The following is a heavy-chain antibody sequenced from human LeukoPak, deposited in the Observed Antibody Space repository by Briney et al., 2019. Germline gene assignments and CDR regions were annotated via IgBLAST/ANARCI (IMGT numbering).Heavy chain of an antibody. CDR1: GGTFSSYA. Sequence: ASVKVSCTASGGTFSSYAISWVRQAPGQGLEWMGGIIPIFGTANYAQKFQGRVTITADESTSTAYMGLSSLRSEDTAVYYCAREYYYDSSGYQDYYYYGMDVWGQGTTVTVSS. J-gene: IGHJ6*02. V-gene: IGHV1-69*01. D-gene: IGHD3-22*01. CDR2: IIPIFGTA. CDR3: AREYYYDSSGYQDYYYYGMDV.